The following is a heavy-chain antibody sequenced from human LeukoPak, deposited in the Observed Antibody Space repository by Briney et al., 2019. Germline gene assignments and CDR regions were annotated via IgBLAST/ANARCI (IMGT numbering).Heavy chain of an antibody. J-gene: IGHJ4*02. D-gene: IGHD2-2*01. CDR2: ICGSGINT. Sequence: GGSLRLSCAASGFTFSSYAMSWVRQAPGKGLEWVSAICGSGINTYYADSVKGRFTISRDNSKNTLHLQMNSLRAEDTAVYYCAKDVRIVVVSAAGGFDSWGQGTLVTVSS. CDR1: GFTFSSYA. CDR3: AKDVRIVVVSAAGGFDS. V-gene: IGHV3-23*01.